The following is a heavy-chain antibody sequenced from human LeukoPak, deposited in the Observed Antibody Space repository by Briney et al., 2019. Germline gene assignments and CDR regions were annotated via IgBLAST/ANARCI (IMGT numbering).Heavy chain of an antibody. D-gene: IGHD2-15*01. CDR1: GFTFSSYG. CDR3: AKDRRILSGFDI. Sequence: GGSLRPSCAASGFTFSSYGMSWVRQAPGKGLEWVSGISGSGGSTYYADSVKGRFTISRDNSKNTLYLQMNSLRAEDTAVYYCAKDRRILSGFDIWGQGTMVTVSS. V-gene: IGHV3-23*01. CDR2: ISGSGGST. J-gene: IGHJ3*02.